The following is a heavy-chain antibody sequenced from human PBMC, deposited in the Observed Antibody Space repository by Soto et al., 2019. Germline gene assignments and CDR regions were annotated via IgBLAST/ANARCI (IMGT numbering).Heavy chain of an antibody. Sequence: QVQLQQWGAGLLKPSETLSLTCAVYGGSFSGYYWSWIRQPPGKGLEWIGEINHSGGTNYNPSLNGRVTISVDASKNLFSLKLSSVTVADTAVYYCARGEDIVGVVAAMYDYWGQGTLVTVSS. D-gene: IGHD2-15*01. V-gene: IGHV4-34*01. CDR2: INHSGGT. CDR1: GGSFSGYY. CDR3: ARGEDIVGVVAAMYDY. J-gene: IGHJ4*02.